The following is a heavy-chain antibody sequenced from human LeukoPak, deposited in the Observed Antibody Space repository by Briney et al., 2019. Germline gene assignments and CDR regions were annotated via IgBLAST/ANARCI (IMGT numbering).Heavy chain of an antibody. CDR2: ISYDASNK. CDR3: ARSGGDYVASVTFKDY. D-gene: IGHD4-17*01. V-gene: IGHV3-30-3*01. Sequence: GGSLRLSCAASGFTFSSYAMHWVRQAPGKGLEWVAVISYDASNKYYADSVKGRFTISRGNSKNTLYLQMNSLRAEDTAVYYCARSGGDYVASVTFKDYWGQGTLVTVSS. J-gene: IGHJ4*02. CDR1: GFTFSSYA.